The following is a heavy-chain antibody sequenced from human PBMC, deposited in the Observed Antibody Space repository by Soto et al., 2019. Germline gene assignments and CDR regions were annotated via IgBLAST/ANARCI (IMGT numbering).Heavy chain of an antibody. CDR1: GYTFTSYG. D-gene: IGHD2-8*01. CDR2: ISAYNGNT. CDR3: ARADIDIVLMVYAIGSFDY. J-gene: IGHJ4*02. V-gene: IGHV1-18*01. Sequence: ASVKVSCKASGYTFTSYGISWVRQAPGQGLEWMGWISAYNGNTNYAQKLQGRVTMTTDTSTSTAYMELRSLRSDDTAVYYCARADIDIVLMVYAIGSFDYWGQGTLVTVS.